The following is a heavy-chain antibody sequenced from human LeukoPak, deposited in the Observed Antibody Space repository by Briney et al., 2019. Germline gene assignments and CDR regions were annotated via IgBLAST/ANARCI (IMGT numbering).Heavy chain of an antibody. CDR3: ARVGYYDSSGTIDY. CDR1: GYTFTGYY. Sequence: ASVKVSCKASGYTFTGYYMHWVRQAPGQGLEWMGWINPNSGGTNYAQKFQGRVTMTRDTSISTAYMELSRLRSEDTAVYYCARVGYYDSSGTIDYWGQGTLVTVSS. CDR2: INPNSGGT. D-gene: IGHD3-22*01. V-gene: IGHV1-2*02. J-gene: IGHJ4*02.